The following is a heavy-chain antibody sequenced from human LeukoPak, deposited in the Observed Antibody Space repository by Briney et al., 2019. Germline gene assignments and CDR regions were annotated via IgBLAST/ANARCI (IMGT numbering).Heavy chain of an antibody. CDR2: INPSGGIT. V-gene: IGHV1-46*01. CDR3: ARGVGATFDAFDI. J-gene: IGHJ3*02. D-gene: IGHD1-26*01. CDR1: GYTFSSHS. Sequence: ASVKVSCKASGYTFSSHSINWVRQAPGQGLEWLGIINPSGGITSYAQRFQGRVTMTRDTSTSTLYMELSSLRSEDTAVYYCARGVGATFDAFDIWGQGTMVTVSS.